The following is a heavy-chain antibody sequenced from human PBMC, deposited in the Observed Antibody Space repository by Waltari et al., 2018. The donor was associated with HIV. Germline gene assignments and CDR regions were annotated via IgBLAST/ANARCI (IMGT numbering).Heavy chain of an antibody. V-gene: IGHV3-9*01. CDR3: ANIYL. CDR1: GFTFDDYA. Sequence: EVQLVESGGGLVQPGRSLRLSCAASGFTFDDYAMHWVRQAPGKGLEWVSGISWNSGSIGYADSVKGRFTISRDNAKNSLYLQMNSLRAEDTALYYCANIYLWGQGTLVTVSS. CDR2: ISWNSGSI. J-gene: IGHJ4*02. D-gene: IGHD3-16*02.